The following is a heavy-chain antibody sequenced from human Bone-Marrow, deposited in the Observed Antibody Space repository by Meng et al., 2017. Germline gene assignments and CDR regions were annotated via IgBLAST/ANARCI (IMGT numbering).Heavy chain of an antibody. D-gene: IGHD1-1*01. CDR2: IYWNDDK. CDR1: GFSLSTSGVG. Sequence: SGPTLVKPTQTLTLTCTFSGFSLSTSGVGVGWIRQPPGKALEWLALIYWNDDKRYSPSLKSRLTITKDTSKNQVVLTMTNMDPVDTATYYCARIGTTGTTVDYWGQGTLVTVSS. CDR3: ARIGTTGTTVDY. J-gene: IGHJ4*02. V-gene: IGHV2-5*01.